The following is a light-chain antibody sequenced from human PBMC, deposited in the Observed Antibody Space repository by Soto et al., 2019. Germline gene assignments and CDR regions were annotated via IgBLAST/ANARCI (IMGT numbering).Light chain of an antibody. CDR1: QSVSSN. Sequence: EIVMTQSPATLSVSPGERATLFCRASQSVSSNFLAWYQQKPGQAPRLLIHGASTRATGIPARFSGSGSGTEFTLTISSLQSEDFAVYYCQQYSAWPLTFGGGTKVDIK. CDR3: QQYSAWPLT. V-gene: IGKV3-15*01. CDR2: GAS. J-gene: IGKJ4*01.